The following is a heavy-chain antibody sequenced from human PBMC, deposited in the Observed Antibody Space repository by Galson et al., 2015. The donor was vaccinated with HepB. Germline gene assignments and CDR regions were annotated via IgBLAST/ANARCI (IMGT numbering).Heavy chain of an antibody. V-gene: IGHV3-7*05. CDR3: ARVKRGDWYSFYYYGMDV. D-gene: IGHD3-10*01. CDR1: EFILSMHW. J-gene: IGHJ6*02. Sequence: SLRLSCAASEFILSMHWMNWVRQAPGKGLEWVANIKEDGSETNYVDSVKGRFTISRDNAKNSLYLQMDSLRAEDTAVYYCARVKRGDWYSFYYYGMDVWGQGTTVTISS. CDR2: IKEDGSET.